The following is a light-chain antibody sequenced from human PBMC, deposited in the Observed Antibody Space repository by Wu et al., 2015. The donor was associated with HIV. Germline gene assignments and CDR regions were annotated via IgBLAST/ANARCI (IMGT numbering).Light chain of an antibody. CDR3: QQYNNWPGA. Sequence: EIVMTQSPATLSVSPGERVTLSCRANQSVSNNLAWYQQKPGQAPRLLIYGASTRATGIPARFSGSGSGTEFTLTINSIQSEDFAVYCCQQYNNWPGAFGLGTKVEIK. J-gene: IGKJ1*01. CDR1: QSVSNN. V-gene: IGKV3-15*01. CDR2: GAS.